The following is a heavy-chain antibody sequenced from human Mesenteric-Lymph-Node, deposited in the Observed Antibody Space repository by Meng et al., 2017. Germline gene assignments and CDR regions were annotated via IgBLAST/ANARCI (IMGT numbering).Heavy chain of an antibody. Sequence: QAQAEESGPGLVKPSQTLSLPCTGSGGSISSGGYYWSWIRQHPGKGLEWIGEIYHSGSTNYNPSLKSRVTISVDKSKNQFSLKLSSVTAADTAVYYCARVAAAGNEWFDPWGQGTLVTVSS. CDR1: GGSISSGGYY. CDR2: IYHSGST. J-gene: IGHJ5*02. D-gene: IGHD6-13*01. CDR3: ARVAAAGNEWFDP. V-gene: IGHV4-31*03.